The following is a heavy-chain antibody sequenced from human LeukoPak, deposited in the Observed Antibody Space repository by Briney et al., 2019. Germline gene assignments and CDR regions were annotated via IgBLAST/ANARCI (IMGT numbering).Heavy chain of an antibody. CDR1: GFNFSSYW. D-gene: IGHD3-3*01. CDR3: ANNYDFWSLYYPFDY. Sequence: GGSLCLSRAASGFNFSSYWMSWVRQAPGKGLEWVANIKQDGSEKYYVDSVKGRFTISRDNAKNSLYLQMNSLRAEDTAVYYCANNYDFWSLYYPFDYWGQGTLVTVSS. CDR2: IKQDGSEK. V-gene: IGHV3-7*01. J-gene: IGHJ4*02.